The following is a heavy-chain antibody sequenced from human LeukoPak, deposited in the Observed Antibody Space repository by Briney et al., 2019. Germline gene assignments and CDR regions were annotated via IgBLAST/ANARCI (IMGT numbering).Heavy chain of an antibody. V-gene: IGHV3-23*01. CDR1: GFTVSRNY. J-gene: IGHJ4*02. CDR2: ITTSDGNT. CDR3: AKDGGLWVSAHWGDS. D-gene: IGHD7-27*01. Sequence: PGGSLRLSCAASGFTVSRNYMSWVRQAPGKGLEWVTTITTSDGNTYYADSVKGRFTVARDNSKNTLFLQMNSLKAEDTAVYYCAKDGGLWVSAHWGDSWGRGTLVTVSS.